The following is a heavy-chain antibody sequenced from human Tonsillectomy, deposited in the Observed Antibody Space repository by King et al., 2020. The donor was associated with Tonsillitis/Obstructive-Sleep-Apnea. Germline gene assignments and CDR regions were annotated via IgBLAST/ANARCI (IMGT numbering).Heavy chain of an antibody. CDR2: IYYSGST. D-gene: IGHD4-17*01. CDR1: GGSISSFY. Sequence: QLQESGPGLVKPSETLSLTCTVSGGSISSFYWSWIRQPPGKGLEWIGYIYYSGSTNYNPSLKSRVTISVDTSKNQFSLKLSSVTAADTAVYYCARSPGLRDNWFDPWGQGTLVTVSS. V-gene: IGHV4-59*01. J-gene: IGHJ5*02. CDR3: ARSPGLRDNWFDP.